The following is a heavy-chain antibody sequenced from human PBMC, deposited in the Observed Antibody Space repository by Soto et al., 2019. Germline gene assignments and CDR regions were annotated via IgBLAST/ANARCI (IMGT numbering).Heavy chain of an antibody. CDR1: GFTFSSYS. CDR3: ARVGSGWIRTSYKWFDP. CDR2: ISSSSSYI. D-gene: IGHD6-19*01. Sequence: PGGSLRLSCAASGFTFSSYSMNWVRQAPGKGLEWVSSISSSSSYIYYADSVKGRFTISRDNAKNSLYLQMNSLRAEDTAVYYCARVGSGWIRTSYKWFDPWGQGTLVTVSS. V-gene: IGHV3-21*01. J-gene: IGHJ5*02.